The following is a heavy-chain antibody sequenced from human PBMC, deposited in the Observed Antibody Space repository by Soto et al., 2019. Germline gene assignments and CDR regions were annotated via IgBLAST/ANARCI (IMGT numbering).Heavy chain of an antibody. CDR3: ARDGEYCTNGVCYKEAFVNDY. D-gene: IGHD2-8*01. Sequence: GASVKVSCKASGGTFSSCTISWMRQAPGQGLEWMGRIIPILGIANYAQKFQGRVTITADKSTSTAYMELSSLRSEDTAVYYCARDGEYCTNGVCYKEAFVNDYWGQGTLVTVS. V-gene: IGHV1-69*02. CDR1: GGTFSSCT. CDR2: IIPILGIA. J-gene: IGHJ4*02.